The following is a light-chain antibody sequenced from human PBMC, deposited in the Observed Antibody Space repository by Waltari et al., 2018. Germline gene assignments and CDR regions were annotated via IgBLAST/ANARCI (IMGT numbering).Light chain of an antibody. J-gene: IGLJ1*01. CDR1: NIGRKT. V-gene: IGLV3-21*04. Sequence: SYVLTQPPSVSVAPGDTARVTCGGDNIGRKTVHWYKQKLGQAPILVITHDISRASGNAGPARFVFISHGLRPPAGIPGRFAGYTDGETAALRVSRVVAGDEADYYCRVWDVSSDHLYVFGTGTRVTV. CDR3: RVWDVSSDHLYV. CDR2: HDI.